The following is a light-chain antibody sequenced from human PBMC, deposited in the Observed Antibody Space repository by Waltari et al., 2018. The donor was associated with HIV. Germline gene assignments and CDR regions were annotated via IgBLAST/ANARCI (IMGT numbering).Light chain of an antibody. Sequence: QSVLTQPPSVSAAPGQKVTISCSGSSSNIGNNFVSWYQQLPGTAPKRLIYDNNKRPSGIPDRFSGSKSGTSATLGITGLQTGDEADYYCGTWDSSLSVWVFGGGTNLTVL. CDR2: DNN. J-gene: IGLJ3*02. CDR1: SSNIGNNF. V-gene: IGLV1-51*01. CDR3: GTWDSSLSVWV.